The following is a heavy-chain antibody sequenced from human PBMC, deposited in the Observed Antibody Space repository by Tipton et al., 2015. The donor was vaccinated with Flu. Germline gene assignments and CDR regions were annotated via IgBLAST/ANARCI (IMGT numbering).Heavy chain of an antibody. Sequence: TLSLTCAVSGGSISSGGYSWNWIRQPPGKGLEWIGYIYHSGSTYYNPSLKSRVTISVDRSKNQFSLKLSSVTAADTAVYYCASDPYDYIWGSYRSNGWGQGTLVTVSS. CDR3: ASDPYDYIWGSYRSNG. CDR2: IYHSGST. V-gene: IGHV4-30-2*01. J-gene: IGHJ4*02. D-gene: IGHD3-16*02. CDR1: GGSISSGGYS.